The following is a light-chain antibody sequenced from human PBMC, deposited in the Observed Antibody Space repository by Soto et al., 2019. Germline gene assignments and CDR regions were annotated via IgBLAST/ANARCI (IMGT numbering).Light chain of an antibody. J-gene: IGKJ1*01. Sequence: DIQMTRSPPTLSASVGDRVTITCRASQPISSWLAWYHQKPGKAPKLLIYDASNLESGVPSRFSGSGSGTEFTLTISRLQPEDFGIYYCQQYENYWTFGQGTKVDIK. CDR2: DAS. CDR1: QPISSW. V-gene: IGKV1-5*01. CDR3: QQYENYWT.